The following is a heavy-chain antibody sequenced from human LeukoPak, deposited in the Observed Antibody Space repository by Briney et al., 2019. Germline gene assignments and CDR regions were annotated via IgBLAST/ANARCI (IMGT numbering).Heavy chain of an antibody. Sequence: ASVKVSCKSSGYTFSGYYIHWMRQAPGQGLEWMGWINPNSGGTNYAQKFQGRVTMTRDTSISTAYMELSKLTYDEMAVYYCARDYASGGRYLNAFDIWGQGKKVIASS. CDR2: INPNSGGT. D-gene: IGHD1-26*01. J-gene: IGHJ3*02. V-gene: IGHV1-2*02. CDR1: GYTFSGYY. CDR3: ARDYASGGRYLNAFDI.